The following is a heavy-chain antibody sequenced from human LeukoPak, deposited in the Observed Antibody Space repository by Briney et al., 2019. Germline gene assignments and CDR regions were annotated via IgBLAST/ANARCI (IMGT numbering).Heavy chain of an antibody. Sequence: GGSLRLSCAASGFTFSSYAMSWVRQAPGKGLEWVSAISGSGGSTYYADSVKGRFTISRDNSKNTLYLQMNSLRAEDTAVYYCAKVKDSSAYPSWYFDYWGQGTLVTVSS. V-gene: IGHV3-23*01. D-gene: IGHD6-19*01. CDR1: GFTFSSYA. CDR3: AKVKDSSAYPSWYFDY. CDR2: ISGSGGST. J-gene: IGHJ4*02.